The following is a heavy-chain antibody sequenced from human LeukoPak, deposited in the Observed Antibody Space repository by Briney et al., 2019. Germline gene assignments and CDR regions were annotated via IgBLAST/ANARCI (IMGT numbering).Heavy chain of an antibody. D-gene: IGHD3-16*01. J-gene: IGHJ4*02. Sequence: GGSLRLSCAASGFTFSSYGMHWVRQAPGKGLEWVAVIWYDGSNKYYADSVKGRFTIPRDNAKNSLYLQMNSLRAEDTAVYYCASWDYVWGFGYWGQGTLVTVSS. CDR2: IWYDGSNK. CDR1: GFTFSSYG. CDR3: ASWDYVWGFGY. V-gene: IGHV3-33*03.